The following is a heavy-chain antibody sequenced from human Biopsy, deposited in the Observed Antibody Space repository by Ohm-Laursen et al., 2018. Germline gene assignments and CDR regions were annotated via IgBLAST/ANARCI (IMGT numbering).Heavy chain of an antibody. Sequence: ASVKVSCKASTGTFDSYGVTWVRQAPGQGLEWMGRIIPILRTTTYAPKFQGRVTFTADKSSSTAYLELSSLTSEDTAMFYCAREAIGYQLPCDDWGQGTLVAVSS. CDR1: TGTFDSYG. D-gene: IGHD2-15*01. J-gene: IGHJ4*02. V-gene: IGHV1-69*04. CDR2: IIPILRTT. CDR3: AREAIGYQLPCDD.